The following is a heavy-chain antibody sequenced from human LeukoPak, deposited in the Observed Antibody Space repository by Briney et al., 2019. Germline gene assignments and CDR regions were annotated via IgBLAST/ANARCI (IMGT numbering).Heavy chain of an antibody. J-gene: IGHJ4*02. D-gene: IGHD4-17*01. Sequence: PGGSLRLSCATSGFTFSSYAVNWVRQAPGKGLEWVSGISGSGGSTYYADSVKGRFTISRDNSKNTLYLQMSSLRAEDTAVYYCAKATTTVTTRFDYWGQGTLVTVSS. CDR1: GFTFSSYA. V-gene: IGHV3-23*01. CDR3: AKATTTVTTRFDY. CDR2: ISGSGGST.